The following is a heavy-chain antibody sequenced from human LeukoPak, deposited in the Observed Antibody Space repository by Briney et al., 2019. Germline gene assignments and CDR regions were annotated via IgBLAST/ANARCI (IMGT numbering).Heavy chain of an antibody. D-gene: IGHD6-19*01. CDR2: INHSGST. V-gene: IGHV4-34*01. CDR3: ARERWLVRVTFDY. J-gene: IGHJ4*02. Sequence: SETLSLTCAVYGGSFSGYYWSWIRQPPGKGLVWIGEINHSGSTNYNPSLKSRVTISVDTSKNQFSLKLSSVTAADTAVYYCARERWLVRVTFDYWGQGTLVTVSS. CDR1: GGSFSGYY.